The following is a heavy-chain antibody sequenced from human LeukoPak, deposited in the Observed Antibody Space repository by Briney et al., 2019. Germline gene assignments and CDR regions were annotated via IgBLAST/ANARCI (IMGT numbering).Heavy chain of an antibody. Sequence: GGSLRLSCAASGFTFSSYSMNWVRQAPGKGLEWVSYISSSSTIYYADSVKGRFTISRDNAKNSLYLQMNSLRAEDTAVYYCARGDDYYDSSGQNRDYWGQGTLVTVSS. CDR1: GFTFSSYS. CDR2: ISSSSTI. J-gene: IGHJ4*02. CDR3: ARGDDYYDSSGQNRDY. V-gene: IGHV3-48*01. D-gene: IGHD3-22*01.